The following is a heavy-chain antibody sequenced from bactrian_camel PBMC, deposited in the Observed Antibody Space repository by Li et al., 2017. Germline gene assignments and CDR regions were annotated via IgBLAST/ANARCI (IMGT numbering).Heavy chain of an antibody. CDR1: GHTYSYCS. CDR2: IHDDGSA. D-gene: IGHD8*01. J-gene: IGHJ4*01. CDR3: AARPSDSVACFALLANFRNFPY. Sequence: VQLVESGEVSVQAGGSLRLSCAVSGHTYSYCSMGWYRRAPGKESDLRERELVAIIHDDGSATYADSAKGRFTVSQDNAKNTVYLQLNSLKQDDTAMYYCAARPSDSVACFALLANFRNFPYWGQGTQVTVS. V-gene: IGHV3S53*01.